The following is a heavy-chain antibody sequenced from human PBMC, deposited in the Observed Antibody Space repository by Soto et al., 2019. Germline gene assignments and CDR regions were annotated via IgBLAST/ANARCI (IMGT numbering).Heavy chain of an antibody. D-gene: IGHD6-19*01. Sequence: GVSLRLSCAASGFTFSSYGMHWVRQAPGKGLEWVALITYAGSNKNYADSVKGRFTISRDNSKNTLYLQMNSLRPEDTAVYYCARSEQYQVFAFDIWGQGTMVTVSS. V-gene: IGHV3-30*03. CDR1: GFTFSSYG. CDR2: ITYAGSNK. CDR3: ARSEQYQVFAFDI. J-gene: IGHJ3*02.